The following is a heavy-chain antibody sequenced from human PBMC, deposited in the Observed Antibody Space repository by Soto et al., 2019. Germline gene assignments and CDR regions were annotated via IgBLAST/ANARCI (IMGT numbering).Heavy chain of an antibody. CDR2: IYSSGNA. CDR1: GDSISGYY. V-gene: IGHV4-4*07. CDR3: ARGDVFDL. J-gene: IGHJ3*01. Sequence: QVPLQESGPGLVKPSETVSLICTVSGDSISGYYWSWIRQPAGKGLEWIGRIYSSGNANYNPSLKRRFSMSVDMSKNQFSLKVTSVTAADTAMYYCARGDVFDLWGQGTKVTVSS.